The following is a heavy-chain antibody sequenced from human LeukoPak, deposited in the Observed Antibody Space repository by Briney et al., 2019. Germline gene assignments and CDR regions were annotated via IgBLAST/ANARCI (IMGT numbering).Heavy chain of an antibody. CDR3: AKGGWMDA. D-gene: IGHD6-19*01. J-gene: IGHJ6*02. CDR2: ISTSGGTT. V-gene: IGHV3-23*01. CDR1: GFPFSHYA. Sequence: PGGSLRLSCAASGFPFSHYAMSWARQAPGKGLEWVSVISTSGGTTDYADSVKGRFTISRDNSQNTVYLQMNSLRAEDTAVYYCAKGGWMDAWGRGTTVTVSS.